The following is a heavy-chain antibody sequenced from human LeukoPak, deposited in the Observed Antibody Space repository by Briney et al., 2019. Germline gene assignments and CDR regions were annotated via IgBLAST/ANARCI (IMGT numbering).Heavy chain of an antibody. V-gene: IGHV3-48*04. CDR3: TTDHPPLYYYYYMDV. Sequence: GRSLRLSCVASGFTFHDYAMHWVRQVPGKGLEWVSYITSSSSAIYYADSVKGRFTISRDNAKNSLYLQMNSLKTEDTAVYYCTTDHPPLYYYYYMDVWGKGTTVTVSS. CDR1: GFTFHDYA. CDR2: ITSSSSAI. J-gene: IGHJ6*03.